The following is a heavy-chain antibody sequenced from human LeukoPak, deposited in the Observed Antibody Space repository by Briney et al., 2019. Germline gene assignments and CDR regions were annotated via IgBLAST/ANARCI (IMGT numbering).Heavy chain of an antibody. CDR3: GSPGGDEYFYGSGSQPRDY. J-gene: IGHJ4*02. Sequence: SGTLSLTCAVSVGSINSGNWWSWVRQSPGKGLEWIGEIYHNGTPNYNPSLKSRVTISADTFKNHFSLKMTSVTAADTAVYYCGSPGGDEYFYGSGSQPRDYWGQGTLVTVSS. CDR2: IYHNGTP. D-gene: IGHD3-10*01. V-gene: IGHV4-4*02. CDR1: VGSINSGNW.